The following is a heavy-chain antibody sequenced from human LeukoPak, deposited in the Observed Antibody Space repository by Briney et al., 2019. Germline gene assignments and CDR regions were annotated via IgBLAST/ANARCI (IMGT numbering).Heavy chain of an antibody. CDR1: GDSINTNIYY. Sequence: PSETLSLTCTVSGDSINTNIYYWGWIRQPPGKGLEWIGHVYYSGSTYSSPSLKGRVTILLDTSNNHFSLRLSSVTAADTAVYYCARGGSSGATTYDFDYWGQGTLVTVSS. CDR2: VYYSGST. V-gene: IGHV4-39*02. CDR3: ARGGSSGATTYDFDY. D-gene: IGHD1-26*01. J-gene: IGHJ4*02.